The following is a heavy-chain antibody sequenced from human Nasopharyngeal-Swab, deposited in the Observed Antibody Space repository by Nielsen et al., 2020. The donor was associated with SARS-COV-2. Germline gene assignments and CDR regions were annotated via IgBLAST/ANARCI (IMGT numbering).Heavy chain of an antibody. Sequence: WIRQPPGKGLKWVAVISYDGSNKYYADSVKGRFTISGDNSKNTLYLQMNSLRAEDTAVYYCARDWIGNFDYWGQGTLVTVSS. CDR3: ARDWIGNFDY. D-gene: IGHD3-10*01. J-gene: IGHJ4*02. CDR2: ISYDGSNK. V-gene: IGHV3-30*04.